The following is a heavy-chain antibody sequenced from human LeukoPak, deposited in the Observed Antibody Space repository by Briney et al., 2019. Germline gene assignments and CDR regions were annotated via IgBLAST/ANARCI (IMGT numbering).Heavy chain of an antibody. D-gene: IGHD3-22*01. CDR1: GGSTSSYY. CDR2: IYYSGST. J-gene: IGHJ4*02. V-gene: IGHV4-59*01. Sequence: ASETLSLTCTVSGGSTSSYYWSWIRQPPGKGLEWIGYIYYSGSTNYNPSLKSRVTISVDTSKNQFSLKLSSVTAADTAVYYCARADDSSGYYFDYWGQGTLVTVSS. CDR3: ARADDSSGYYFDY.